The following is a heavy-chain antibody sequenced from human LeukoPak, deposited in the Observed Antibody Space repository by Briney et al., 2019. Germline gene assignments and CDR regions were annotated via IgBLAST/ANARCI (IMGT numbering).Heavy chain of an antibody. D-gene: IGHD3-10*01. V-gene: IGHV3-21*01. Sequence: GGSLRLSCAASGFTFSSYSMNWVRQAPGKGLEWVSSISSSSSYMYYADSVKGRFTISRDNAKNSLYLQMNSLRAEDTAVYYCARTFYYYGSGSYLIWGQGTLVTVSS. CDR3: ARTFYYYGSGSYLI. CDR1: GFTFSSYS. J-gene: IGHJ4*02. CDR2: ISSSSSYM.